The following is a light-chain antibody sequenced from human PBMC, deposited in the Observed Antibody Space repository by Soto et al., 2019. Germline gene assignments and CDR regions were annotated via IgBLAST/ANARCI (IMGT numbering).Light chain of an antibody. V-gene: IGKV1-16*02. Sequence: DVQMNQSPSSLSASVGDSVTITCRASQDIKSDLAWYQQRPGEAPKSLIFGASNLLDGVPSKFSGSGSGSEFTLTISSLQPEDSATYFCQQSKSHPPTFGRGTKVEI. CDR1: QDIKSD. CDR3: QQSKSHPPT. J-gene: IGKJ2*01. CDR2: GAS.